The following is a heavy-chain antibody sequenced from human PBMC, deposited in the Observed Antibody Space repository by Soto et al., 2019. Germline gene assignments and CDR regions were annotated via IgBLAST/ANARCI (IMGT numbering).Heavy chain of an antibody. Sequence: SETLSLTCAVYGGSFSGYYWGWIRQPPGKXLEWIGEINHSGSTNYNPSLKSRVTISVDTSKNQFSLKLSSVTAADTAVYYCARGSGYSSSWDRYNWRYYFDYWGQGTLVTVSS. CDR1: GGSFSGYY. V-gene: IGHV4-34*01. D-gene: IGHD6-13*01. CDR2: INHSGST. CDR3: ARGSGYSSSWDRYNWRYYFDY. J-gene: IGHJ4*02.